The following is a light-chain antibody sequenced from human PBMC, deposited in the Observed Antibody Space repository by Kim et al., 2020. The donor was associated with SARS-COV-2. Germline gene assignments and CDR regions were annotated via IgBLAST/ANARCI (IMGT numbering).Light chain of an antibody. CDR3: QVWDSSTAWV. CDR1: NIGSKN. J-gene: IGLJ3*02. Sequence: VALGQTAWITCGGNNIGSKNVHWYQQKPGQAPVLVIYRDSNRPSGIPERFSGSNSGNTATLTISRAQAGDEADYYCQVWDSSTAWVFGGGTQLTVL. V-gene: IGLV3-9*01. CDR2: RDS.